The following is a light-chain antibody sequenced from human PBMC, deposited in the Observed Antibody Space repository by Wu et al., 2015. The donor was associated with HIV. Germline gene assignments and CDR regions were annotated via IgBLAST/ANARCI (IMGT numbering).Light chain of an antibody. Sequence: DIQMTQSPSSLSASVGDRVTITCRASQSISTYLNWYQQKPEKAPKLLIYAASSLQGGVPSRFSGSGSGTDFTLTISSLQPEDFATYHCQQSYTSPRALTFGQGTRLEMK. V-gene: IGKV1-39*01. CDR3: QQSYTSPRALT. J-gene: IGKJ5*01. CDR2: AAS. CDR1: QSISTY.